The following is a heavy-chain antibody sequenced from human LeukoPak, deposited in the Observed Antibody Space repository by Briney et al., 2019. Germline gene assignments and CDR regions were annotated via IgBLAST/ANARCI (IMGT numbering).Heavy chain of an antibody. Sequence: GGSLRPSCAASGFTFSSYGMHWVRQVRQAPGKGPEWVAVIWFDGSKKYYSDSVKGRFTISRDNSKNTLYLQMNSLRAEDTAVYYCARVANITTFGMDVWGQGTTVTVSS. CDR2: IWFDGSKK. J-gene: IGHJ6*02. V-gene: IGHV3-33*01. CDR1: GFTFSSYG. CDR3: ARVANITTFGMDV. D-gene: IGHD3-9*01.